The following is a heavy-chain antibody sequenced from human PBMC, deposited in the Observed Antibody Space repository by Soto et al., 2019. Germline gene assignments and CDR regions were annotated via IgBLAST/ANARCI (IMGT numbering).Heavy chain of an antibody. Sequence: EVQLVESGGGLVQPGRSLRLSYAASGFTFDDYAMHWVRQAPGKGLEWVSGISWNSGRIGYADSVKGRFTISRDNAKNSLYLQMTSLRAEDTALYYCVKDNGGSCCSYYFDSWGQGTLVTVSS. CDR3: VKDNGGSCCSYYFDS. CDR1: GFTFDDYA. D-gene: IGHD2-15*01. CDR2: ISWNSGRI. J-gene: IGHJ4*02. V-gene: IGHV3-9*01.